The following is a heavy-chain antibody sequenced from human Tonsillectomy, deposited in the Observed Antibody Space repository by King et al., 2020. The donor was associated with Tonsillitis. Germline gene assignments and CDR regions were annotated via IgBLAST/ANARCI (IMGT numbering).Heavy chain of an antibody. J-gene: IGHJ2*01. V-gene: IGHV3-48*01. Sequence: VQLVESGGGLVQPGGSLRLSCVASGFSSSSYSMNWVRQAPGKGLEWVSYFSSSSSNIYYADSVKGRFTISRDNAKNSLYLQMNSLRAEDTAVYYCARLASYGYFDRWGRGTLVTVSS. CDR1: GFSSSSYS. D-gene: IGHD3-3*02. CDR2: FSSSSSNI. CDR3: ARLASYGYFDR.